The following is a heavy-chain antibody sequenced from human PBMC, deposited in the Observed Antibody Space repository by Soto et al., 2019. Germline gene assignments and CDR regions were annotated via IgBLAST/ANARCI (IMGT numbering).Heavy chain of an antibody. CDR3: ARVLYYAILTGYYKREYYFDY. CDR2: ISAYNGNT. D-gene: IGHD3-9*01. V-gene: IGHV1-18*04. CDR1: CYTFTSYG. Sequence: SVKVSFRASCYTFTSYGISWVRQAPVQGLEWMGWISAYNGNTNYAQKLQGRVTMTTDTSTSTAYMELRSLRSDDTAVYYCARVLYYAILTGYYKREYYFDYWGQGTLVTVSS. J-gene: IGHJ4*02.